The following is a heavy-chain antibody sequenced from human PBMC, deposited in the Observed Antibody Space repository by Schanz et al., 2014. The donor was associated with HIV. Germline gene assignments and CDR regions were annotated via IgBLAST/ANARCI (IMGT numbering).Heavy chain of an antibody. D-gene: IGHD5-12*01. CDR2: INPYDGST. CDR3: ARKMSISNQWLRALYSNYGMDV. J-gene: IGHJ6*02. V-gene: IGHV1-46*01. CDR1: GYTFTSQY. Sequence: QVRLVQSGAEVKKPGASVKVSCKASGYTFTSQYMHWVRQAPGQGLEWMGLINPYDGSTSNAQKFQGRVTMTRNTSINTAYMEVSGLKSEDTAVYYCARKMSISNQWLRALYSNYGMDVWGQGTTVTVSS.